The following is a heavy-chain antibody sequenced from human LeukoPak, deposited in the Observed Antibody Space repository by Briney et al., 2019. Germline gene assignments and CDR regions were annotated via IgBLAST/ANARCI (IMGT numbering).Heavy chain of an antibody. Sequence: QAGGSLRLSCAASGFTFSSYWMSWVRQAPGKGLEWVANIKQDGSEKYYVDSVKGRFTISRDNAKNSLYLQMNSLRAEDTAVYYCAKNRVATYYYYMDVWGKGTTVTVSS. J-gene: IGHJ6*03. CDR2: IKQDGSEK. D-gene: IGHD5-12*01. V-gene: IGHV3-7*01. CDR3: AKNRVATYYYYMDV. CDR1: GFTFSSYW.